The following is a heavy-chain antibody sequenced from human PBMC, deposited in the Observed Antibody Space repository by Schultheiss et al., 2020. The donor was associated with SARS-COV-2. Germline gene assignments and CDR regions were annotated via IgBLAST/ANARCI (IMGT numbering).Heavy chain of an antibody. D-gene: IGHD1-26*01. J-gene: IGHJ3*02. Sequence: GESLKISCAASGFTVSSNYMSWVRQAPGEGLEWVSVIYSGGSTYYADSVKGRFTISRDNSKNTLYLQMNSLRAEDTAVYYCARDPRPSGSYHHAFDIWGQGTMVTVSS. CDR1: GFTVSSNY. V-gene: IGHV3-66*01. CDR3: ARDPRPSGSYHHAFDI. CDR2: IYSGGST.